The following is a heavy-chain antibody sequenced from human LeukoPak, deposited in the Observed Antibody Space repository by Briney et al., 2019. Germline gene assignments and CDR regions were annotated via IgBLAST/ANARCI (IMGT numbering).Heavy chain of an antibody. Sequence: PSETLSLTCAVYGGSFSGYYWSWIRQPPGKGLEWIGEINHSGSTNYNPSLKSRVTISVDTSKNQFSLKLSSVTAADTAVYYCARNNFGQVDATHRGVYYYYYMDVWGKGTTVTVSS. CDR2: INHSGST. CDR3: ARNNFGQVDATHRGVYYYYYMDV. CDR1: GGSFSGYY. D-gene: IGHD3-10*01. V-gene: IGHV4-34*01. J-gene: IGHJ6*03.